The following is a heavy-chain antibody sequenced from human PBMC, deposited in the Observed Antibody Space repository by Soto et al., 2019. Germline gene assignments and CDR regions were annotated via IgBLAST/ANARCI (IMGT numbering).Heavy chain of an antibody. V-gene: IGHV1-69*01. J-gene: IGHJ6*02. Sequence: QVQLVQSGAEVKKPGSSVKVSCKASGGTFSSYAISWVRQAPGQGLEWMGGIITIFGTANYAQKFQGRVTITADESTSTAYMELSSLRSEDTAVYYCARDLGIAAAGTDYYYGMDVWGQGTTVTVSS. CDR2: IITIFGTA. CDR3: ARDLGIAAAGTDYYYGMDV. CDR1: GGTFSSYA. D-gene: IGHD6-13*01.